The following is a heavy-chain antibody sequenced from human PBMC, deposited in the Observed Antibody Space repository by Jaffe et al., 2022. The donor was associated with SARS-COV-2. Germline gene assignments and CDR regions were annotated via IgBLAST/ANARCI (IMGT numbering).Heavy chain of an antibody. D-gene: IGHD6-13*01. V-gene: IGHV1-2*02. CDR1: GYTFTDYY. Sequence: QVQLVHSGAEVKKPGASVKVSCKASGYTFTDYYIHWVRQAPGQGLEWMGWINPNSGGTHYAQKFQGRITMTRDTSISTASMEVSRLKSDDTAVYYCARVGRSQGIAAAHFDCWGQGTLVTVSS. CDR2: INPNSGGT. CDR3: ARVGRSQGIAAAHFDC. J-gene: IGHJ4*02.